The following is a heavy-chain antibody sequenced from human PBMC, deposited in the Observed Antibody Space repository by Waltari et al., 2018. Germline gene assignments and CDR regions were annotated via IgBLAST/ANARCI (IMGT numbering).Heavy chain of an antibody. J-gene: IGHJ4*02. CDR1: GFTFSSYW. D-gene: IGHD6-19*01. Sequence: EVQLVESGGGLVQPGGSLRLSCAASGFTFSSYWMRWVRQAPGKGLEWVANIKQDGSEKYYVDSVKGRFTISRDNAKNSLYLQMNSLRAEDTAVYYCARNLPRYSSGWYHYWGQGTLVTVSS. CDR3: ARNLPRYSSGWYHY. V-gene: IGHV3-7*01. CDR2: IKQDGSEK.